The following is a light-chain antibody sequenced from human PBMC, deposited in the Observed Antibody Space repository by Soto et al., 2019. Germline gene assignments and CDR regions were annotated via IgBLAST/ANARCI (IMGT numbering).Light chain of an antibody. CDR2: DVS. Sequence: QSALPQPRSVSGSPGQSVTISCTGTSSGVGGYNYVSWYQQHPGKAPKLMIYDVSKRPSGVPDRFSGSKSGNTASLTISGLQAEDEADYYCCSYAGSYTYVFGTGTKLTVL. CDR3: CSYAGSYTYV. V-gene: IGLV2-11*01. CDR1: SSGVGGYNY. J-gene: IGLJ1*01.